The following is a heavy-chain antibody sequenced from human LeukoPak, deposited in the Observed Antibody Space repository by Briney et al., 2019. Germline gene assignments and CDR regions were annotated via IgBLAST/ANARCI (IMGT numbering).Heavy chain of an antibody. CDR2: ISGSGGST. CDR1: GFTFSSYA. D-gene: IGHD2-21*02. J-gene: IGHJ4*02. CDR3: VNNSPAWAYCGGDCYY. Sequence: GGSLRLSCAASGFTFSSYAMSWVRQAPGKGLEWVSAISGSGGSTYYADSVKGRFTISRDNSKNTLYLQMNSLRAEDTAVYYCVNNSPAWAYCGGDCYYWGQGTLVTVSS. V-gene: IGHV3-23*01.